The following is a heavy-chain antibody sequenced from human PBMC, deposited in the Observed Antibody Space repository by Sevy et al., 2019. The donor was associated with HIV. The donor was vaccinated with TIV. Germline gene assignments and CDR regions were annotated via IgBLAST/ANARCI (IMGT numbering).Heavy chain of an antibody. Sequence: SETLSLTCAVSGGSISSGGYSWSWIRQPPGKGLEWIGYIYHSGSTYYNPSLKSRVTISVDRSKNQFSLKLSSVTAADTAGYYCARGKGPGSAFDIWGQGTMVTVSS. CDR2: IYHSGST. V-gene: IGHV4-30-2*01. CDR3: ARGKGPGSAFDI. CDR1: GGSISSGGYS. J-gene: IGHJ3*02.